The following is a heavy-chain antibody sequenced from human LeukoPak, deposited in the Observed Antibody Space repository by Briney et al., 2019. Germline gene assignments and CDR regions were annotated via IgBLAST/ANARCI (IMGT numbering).Heavy chain of an antibody. CDR3: ARGDAPSVYYYYYYMGV. J-gene: IGHJ6*03. V-gene: IGHV4-59*01. Sequence: SETLSLTCTVSGGSISSYYWSWIRQPPGKGLEWIGYIYYSGSTNYNPSLKSRVTISVDTSKNQFSLKLSSVTAADTAVYYCARGDAPSVYYYYYYMGVWGKGTTVTVSS. D-gene: IGHD2-2*01. CDR1: GGSISSYY. CDR2: IYYSGST.